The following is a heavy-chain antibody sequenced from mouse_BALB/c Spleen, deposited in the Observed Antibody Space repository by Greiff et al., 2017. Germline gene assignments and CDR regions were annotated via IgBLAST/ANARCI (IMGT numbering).Heavy chain of an antibody. CDR1: GFTFSSYG. Sequence: EVQLVESGGDLVKPGGSLKLSCAASGFTFSSYGMSWVRQTPDKRLEWVATISSGGSYTYYPDSVKGRFTISRDNAKNTLYLKMSSLKSEDTAMYYCARNDGYCDYWGQGTTLTVTS. CDR3: ARNDGYCDY. CDR2: ISSGGSYT. J-gene: IGHJ2*01. V-gene: IGHV5-6*01. D-gene: IGHD2-3*01.